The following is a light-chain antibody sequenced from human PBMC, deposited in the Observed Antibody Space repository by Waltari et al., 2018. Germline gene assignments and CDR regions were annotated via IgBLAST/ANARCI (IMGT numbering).Light chain of an antibody. CDR1: HNLVRGDGNTF. J-gene: IGKJ4*01. V-gene: IGKV2-30*02. CDR2: KVS. Sequence: VVMTQSPLSLHVTLGQPASISCTSSHNLVRGDGNTFLNWFQQRPGQYPRRLIYKVSNRDSGVPDRFSGSGSGTDFTLKISRVEAEDVGVYYCMQHSYWPLTFGGGTKVEIK. CDR3: MQHSYWPLT.